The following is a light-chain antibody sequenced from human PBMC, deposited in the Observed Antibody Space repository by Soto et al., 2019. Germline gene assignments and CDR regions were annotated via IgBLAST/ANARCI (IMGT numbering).Light chain of an antibody. CDR2: DAS. V-gene: IGKV3-15*01. Sequence: EIVMTQSPATLSVSPGERASLSCRASQSVSSDLAWYQRKPGQAPRLLIYDASTRATGIPARFSGRGSGTEFTLTISSLQSEDFAVYYCQQYNNWPPWTFGQGTKV. J-gene: IGKJ1*01. CDR3: QQYNNWPPWT. CDR1: QSVSSD.